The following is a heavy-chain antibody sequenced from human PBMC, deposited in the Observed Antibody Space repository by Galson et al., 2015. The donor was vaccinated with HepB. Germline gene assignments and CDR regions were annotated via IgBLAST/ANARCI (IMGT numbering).Heavy chain of an antibody. D-gene: IGHD1-26*01. CDR3: AKYPLPVGATIRIRYFDY. CDR1: GFTFSSYG. J-gene: IGHJ4*02. CDR2: IRYDGSNK. V-gene: IGHV3-30*02. Sequence: SLRLSCAASGFTFSSYGMHWVRQAPGKGLEWVAFIRYDGSNKYYADSVKGRFTISRDNSKNTLYLQMNSLRAEDTAVYYCAKYPLPVGATIRIRYFDYWGQGTLVTVSS.